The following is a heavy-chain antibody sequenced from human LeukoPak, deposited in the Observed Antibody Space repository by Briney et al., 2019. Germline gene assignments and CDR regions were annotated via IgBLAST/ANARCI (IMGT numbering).Heavy chain of an antibody. CDR1: GFTFNRSW. Sequence: GGSLRLPCAASGFTFNRSWMSWVRQAPGKGLEWVANIKQDGSEKYYVDSVKGRFTISRDNAKNSLYLQMNSLRAEDTAVFYCARAQFTMVRGVAIPLFDYWGQGTLVTVSS. J-gene: IGHJ4*02. D-gene: IGHD3-10*01. V-gene: IGHV3-7*03. CDR2: IKQDGSEK. CDR3: ARAQFTMVRGVAIPLFDY.